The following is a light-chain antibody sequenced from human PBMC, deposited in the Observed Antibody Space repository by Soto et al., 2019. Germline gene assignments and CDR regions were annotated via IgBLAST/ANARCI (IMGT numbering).Light chain of an antibody. J-gene: IGLJ1*01. CDR1: SSDVGSYKY. V-gene: IGLV2-8*01. Sequence: QSVLTQPPSASGSPGQSITISCTGTSSDVGSYKYVSWYQQYPGKAPQLIIYEVSKRPSGVPDRFSGSKSGNTASLTVSGLQAEDEADYYCKSYAGSNSYVFGTGTKVTVL. CDR3: KSYAGSNSYV. CDR2: EVS.